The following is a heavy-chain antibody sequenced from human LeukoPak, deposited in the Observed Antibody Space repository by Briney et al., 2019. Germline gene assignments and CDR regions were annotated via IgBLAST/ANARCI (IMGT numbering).Heavy chain of an antibody. Sequence: GGSLRLSCAASGFTFSSYAMSWIRQAPGKGLEWVSAISGSGGSTYYADSVKGRFTISRDNSKNTLYLQMNSLRAEDTAMYYCARGDDSGYYDYFDYWGQGALVTVSS. CDR3: ARGDDSGYYDYFDY. J-gene: IGHJ4*02. CDR1: GFTFSSYA. V-gene: IGHV3-23*01. D-gene: IGHD3-22*01. CDR2: ISGSGGST.